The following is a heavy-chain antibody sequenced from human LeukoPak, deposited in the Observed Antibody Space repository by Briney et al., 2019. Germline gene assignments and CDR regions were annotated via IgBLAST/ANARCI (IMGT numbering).Heavy chain of an antibody. Sequence: SETLSLTCTVSGGSISSGGYYWSWIRQHPGKGLEWIGYIYYSGSTYYNPSLKSRVTMSVDTSKNQFSLKLSSVTAADTAVYYCARDRGGVVPAAIPYYFDYWGQGTLVTVSS. V-gene: IGHV4-31*03. J-gene: IGHJ4*02. CDR1: GGSISSGGYY. D-gene: IGHD2-2*02. CDR3: ARDRGGVVPAAIPYYFDY. CDR2: IYYSGST.